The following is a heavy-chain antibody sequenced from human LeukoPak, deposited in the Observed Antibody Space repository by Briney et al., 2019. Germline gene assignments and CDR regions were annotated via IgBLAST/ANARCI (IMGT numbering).Heavy chain of an antibody. CDR3: ARSLVDIVVVPAAPDGWFDP. D-gene: IGHD2-2*03. CDR2: TFSTST. Sequence: SETLSLTCSVSGDSVSSSPYYWGWIRQPPGKGLEWIGNTFSTSTLYNASLKSRVTISVDTSKNQFSLKLSSVTAADTAVYYCARSLVDIVVVPAAPDGWFDPWGQGTLVTASS. CDR1: GDSVSSSPYY. V-gene: IGHV4-61*01. J-gene: IGHJ5*02.